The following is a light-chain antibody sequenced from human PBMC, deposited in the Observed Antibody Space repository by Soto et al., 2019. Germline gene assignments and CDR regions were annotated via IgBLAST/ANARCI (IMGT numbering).Light chain of an antibody. Sequence: QSVPTQAPSASGTPGQRATISCSGSSSNIGTNTVNWYQQLPGTAPKLLIYNDNQRPSGVPDRFSGSKSDTSASLAISGLQSDDEADYYCAAWDGSLKGVVFGGGTKVTVL. CDR3: AAWDGSLKGVV. V-gene: IGLV1-44*01. CDR1: SSNIGTNT. CDR2: NDN. J-gene: IGLJ2*01.